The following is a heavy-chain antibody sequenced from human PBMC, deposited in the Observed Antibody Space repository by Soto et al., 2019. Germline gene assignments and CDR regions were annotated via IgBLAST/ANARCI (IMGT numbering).Heavy chain of an antibody. CDR1: GFTFSSYG. J-gene: IGHJ6*02. V-gene: IGHV3-30*18. CDR3: AKDTYSSGSWGSYYYYYYGMDV. CDR2: ISYDGSNK. Sequence: GGSLRLSCAASGFTFSSYGMHWVRQAPGKGLEWVAVISYDGSNKYYADSVKGRFTISRDNSKNTLYLQMNSLRAEDTAVYYCAKDTYSSGSWGSYYYYYYGMDVWGQGTTVTVSS. D-gene: IGHD6-19*01.